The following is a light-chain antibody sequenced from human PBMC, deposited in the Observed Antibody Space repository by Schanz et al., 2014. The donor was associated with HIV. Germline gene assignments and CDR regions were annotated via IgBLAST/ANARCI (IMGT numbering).Light chain of an antibody. CDR3: CSYAGNYIWV. V-gene: IGLV2-11*01. Sequence: QSALTQPRSVSGSPGQSVTISCTGTSSDVGDYDYVSWYQQLPGKAPKFIIYDVSQRPSGVPDRFSGSKSGNTASLTISGLQAEDEADYYCCSYAGNYIWVFGGGTKLIVL. CDR2: DVS. CDR1: SSDVGDYDY. J-gene: IGLJ3*02.